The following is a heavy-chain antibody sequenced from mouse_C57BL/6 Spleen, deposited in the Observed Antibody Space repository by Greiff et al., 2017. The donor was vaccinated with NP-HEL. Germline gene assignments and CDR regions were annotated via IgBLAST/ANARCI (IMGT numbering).Heavy chain of an antibody. D-gene: IGHD2-12*01. CDR3: ASPYDGGSYYAMDN. V-gene: IGHV1-78*01. CDR2: IYPRDGST. CDR1: GYTFTDHT. J-gene: IGHJ4*01. Sequence: VMLVESDAELVKPGASVKISCKVSGYTFTDHTIHWMKQRPEQGLEWIGYIYPRDGSTKYNEKFKGKATLTADKSSSTAYMQLNSLTSEDSAVYFCASPYDGGSYYAMDNWGQGTSVTVSS.